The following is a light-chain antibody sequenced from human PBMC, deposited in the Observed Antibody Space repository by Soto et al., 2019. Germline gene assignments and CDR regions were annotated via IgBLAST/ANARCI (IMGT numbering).Light chain of an antibody. Sequence: EIVLTQSPGTLSLSPGERATLSCMASQSVSSSYLAWYQQKPGQAPRLLIYGASGRATGIPDRFSGSGSGTDFTLTISRLEPEDFAVYYCQQSGSSRGFTFGPGTKVDIK. J-gene: IGKJ3*01. CDR2: GAS. CDR3: QQSGSSRGFT. CDR1: QSVSSSY. V-gene: IGKV3-20*01.